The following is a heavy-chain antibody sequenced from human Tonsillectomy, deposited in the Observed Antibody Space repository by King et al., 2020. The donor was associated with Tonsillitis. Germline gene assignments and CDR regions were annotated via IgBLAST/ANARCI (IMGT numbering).Heavy chain of an antibody. CDR3: ARADYYDTSGYYCLDY. D-gene: IGHD3-22*01. V-gene: IGHV4-34*01. Sequence: VQLQQWGAGLLKPSETLSLTCAVYGGSFSGYYWSWIRQPPGKGLEWIGEINNSGSTNYNPSLKSRVTMSVDTSKNQFSLKRSSVTAADTAVYYCARADYYDTSGYYCLDYWGLGTLVTVSS. CDR2: INNSGST. J-gene: IGHJ4*02. CDR1: GGSFSGYY.